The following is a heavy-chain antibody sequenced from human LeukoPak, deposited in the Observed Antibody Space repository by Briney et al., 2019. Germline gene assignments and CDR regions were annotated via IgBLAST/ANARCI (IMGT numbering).Heavy chain of an antibody. V-gene: IGHV1-3*04. D-gene: IGHD4-11*01. Sequence: ASVNVSCKASGYTFTAYAIHWVRQAPGQRLEWMGWINTGHGNTKYSQRFQGRVTITRDTSTNTAYMALSSLRFEDTAIYYCARVYRERSYFDYWGQGTLVTVSS. CDR1: GYTFTAYA. J-gene: IGHJ4*02. CDR2: INTGHGNT. CDR3: ARVYRERSYFDY.